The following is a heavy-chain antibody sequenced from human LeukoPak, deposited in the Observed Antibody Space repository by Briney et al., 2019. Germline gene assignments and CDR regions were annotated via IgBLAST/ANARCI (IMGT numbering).Heavy chain of an antibody. J-gene: IGHJ5*02. CDR1: GYTFTGYY. V-gene: IGHV1-2*02. CDR2: INPNSGGT. D-gene: IGHD3-10*01. Sequence: ASVKVSCKASGYTFTGYYMHWVRQAPGQGLEWMGWINPNSGGTNYAQKFQGRVTMTRDTSISTAYMELSRLRSDDTAVYYCARVYYYGSGSYYNTNWFDPWGQGTLVTVSS. CDR3: ARVYYYGSGSYYNTNWFDP.